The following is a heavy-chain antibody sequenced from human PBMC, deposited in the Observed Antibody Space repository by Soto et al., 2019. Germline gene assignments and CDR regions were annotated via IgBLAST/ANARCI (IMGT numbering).Heavy chain of an antibody. CDR1: GGSFSGYY. CDR3: ARGPGMHRGNSYNY. D-gene: IGHD5-18*01. Sequence: SETLSLTCAVYGGSFSGYYWSWIRQPPGKGLEWIGEINHSGSTNYSPSLKSRVTISLVTSKNQFSLKLSSVTAADTAVYYCARGPGMHRGNSYNYWGKGTLGTVSS. J-gene: IGHJ4*02. CDR2: INHSGST. V-gene: IGHV4-34*01.